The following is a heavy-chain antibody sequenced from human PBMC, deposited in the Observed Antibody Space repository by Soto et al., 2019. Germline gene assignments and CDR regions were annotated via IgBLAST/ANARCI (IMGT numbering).Heavy chain of an antibody. Sequence: QVQLVQSGSEVRKPGASVKVSCKTSGYIFTNYDINWVQQAAGQGLEWVGWMNPNTGDTGYAQKFQGRVTMTRNTSISTAYMELSRLRYDDTAVYYCAREWEEGFCFDHWGQCALVTVSS. V-gene: IGHV1-8*01. CDR2: MNPNTGDT. D-gene: IGHD1-26*01. CDR3: AREWEEGFCFDH. CDR1: GYIFTNYD. J-gene: IGHJ4*02.